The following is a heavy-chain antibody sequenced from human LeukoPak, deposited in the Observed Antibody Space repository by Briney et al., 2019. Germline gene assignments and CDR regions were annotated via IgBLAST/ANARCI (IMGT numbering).Heavy chain of an antibody. Sequence: ASVKVSCKTSGYTFTRFDINWVRQATGQGLEWMGWMNTDNGNTDYAQKFQGRVTMTRNTSIDTVYLELSNLRSHDTAVYYCARGEYMYGHEIDHWGQGTLVTVSS. CDR1: GYTFTRFD. J-gene: IGHJ4*02. V-gene: IGHV1-8*01. D-gene: IGHD2-8*01. CDR2: MNTDNGNT. CDR3: ARGEYMYGHEIDH.